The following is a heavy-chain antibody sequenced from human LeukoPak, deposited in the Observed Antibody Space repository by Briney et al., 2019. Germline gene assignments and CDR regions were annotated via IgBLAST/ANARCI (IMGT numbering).Heavy chain of an antibody. J-gene: IGHJ4*02. D-gene: IGHD6-25*01. CDR1: GGSISSYY. Sequence: SETLSLTCTVSGGSISSYYWSWIRQPPGKGLEWIGYIYYSGSTNYNPSLKSRVTISVDTSKNQFSLKLSSVTAADTAVYYCARVPVSSGGWNPNYYFDYWGQGTQVTVSS. CDR2: IYYSGST. V-gene: IGHV4-59*01. CDR3: ARVPVSSGGWNPNYYFDY.